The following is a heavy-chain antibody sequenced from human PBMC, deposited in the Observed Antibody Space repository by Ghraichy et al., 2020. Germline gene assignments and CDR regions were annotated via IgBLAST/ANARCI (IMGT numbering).Heavy chain of an antibody. D-gene: IGHD3-9*01. CDR2: ISSSSSTI. Sequence: GGSLRLSCAASGFTFSSYSMNWVRQAPGKGLEWVSYISSSSSTIYYAYSVKGRFTISRDNAKNSLYLQMNSLRDEDTAVYYCARDYDILTGYYTYYYYGMAVWGQGTTVTVSS. CDR3: ARDYDILTGYYTYYYYGMAV. J-gene: IGHJ6*02. CDR1: GFTFSSYS. V-gene: IGHV3-48*02.